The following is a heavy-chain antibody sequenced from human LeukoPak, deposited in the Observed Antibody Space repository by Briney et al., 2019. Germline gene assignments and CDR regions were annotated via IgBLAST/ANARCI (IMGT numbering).Heavy chain of an antibody. Sequence: GGSLRLSCAASGFTFSSYWMHWVRQAPGKGLVWVSRIKSDGSSTTYADSVKGRFTISRDNAKNTVYLQINSLRAEDTAVYYCARAYDIDYWGQGTLVPVSS. J-gene: IGHJ4*02. CDR1: GFTFSSYW. CDR3: ARAYDIDY. D-gene: IGHD3-22*01. V-gene: IGHV3-74*01. CDR2: IKSDGSST.